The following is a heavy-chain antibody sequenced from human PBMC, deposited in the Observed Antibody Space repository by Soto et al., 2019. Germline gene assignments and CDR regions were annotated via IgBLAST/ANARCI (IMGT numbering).Heavy chain of an antibody. Sequence: SETLSLTCTVSGGSISSGGYYWSWIRQHPGKGLEWIGYIYYSGSTYYNPSLRSRVTISVDTSKNQFSLKLSSVTAADTAVYYCARVKGVLGYYYYGMDVWGQGTTVTVSS. CDR2: IYYSGST. J-gene: IGHJ6*02. CDR3: ARVKGVLGYYYYGMDV. V-gene: IGHV4-31*03. CDR1: GGSISSGGYY. D-gene: IGHD3-16*01.